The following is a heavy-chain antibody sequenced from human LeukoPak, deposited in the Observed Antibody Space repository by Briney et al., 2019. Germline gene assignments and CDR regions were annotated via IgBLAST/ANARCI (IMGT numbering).Heavy chain of an antibody. D-gene: IGHD2-15*01. Sequence: PGRSLRLSCAASGFTFSSYGMHWVRQAPGKGLEWVAVISYDGSNKYYADSVKGRFTISRDNSKNTLYLQMNSLRAEDTAVYYYAKGSRIVVVVAADYWGQGTLVTVSS. J-gene: IGHJ4*02. CDR1: GFTFSSYG. CDR3: AKGSRIVVVVAADY. V-gene: IGHV3-30*18. CDR2: ISYDGSNK.